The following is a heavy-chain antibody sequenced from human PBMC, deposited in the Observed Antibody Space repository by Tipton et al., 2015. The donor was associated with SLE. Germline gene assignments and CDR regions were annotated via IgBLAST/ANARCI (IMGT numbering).Heavy chain of an antibody. J-gene: IGHJ3*02. D-gene: IGHD3-10*01. CDR3: ARDLGHYYGSGAYYASDI. V-gene: IGHV1-2*02. Sequence: QSGAEVKKPGASVKVSCKASAYTFTAYYVHWVRQAPGQGLEWMGWLDPDSGDRYSAQKFQGRLTMTRDTSITTAYMELSSLRSDDMSAYFCARDLGHYYGSGAYYASDIWGQGTMVSVSS. CDR2: LDPDSGDR. CDR1: AYTFTAYY.